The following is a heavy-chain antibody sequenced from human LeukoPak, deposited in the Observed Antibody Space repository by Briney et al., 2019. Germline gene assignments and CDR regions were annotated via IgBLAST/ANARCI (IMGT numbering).Heavy chain of an antibody. J-gene: IGHJ6*02. CDR2: INSDGSST. V-gene: IGHV3-74*01. Sequence: GGSLRLSCAASGFTFSSYSMNWVRQAPGQGLVWVSRINSDGSSTSYADSVKGRFTISRDNAKNTLYLQMNSLRAEDTAVYYCASTQSPSMVRGVSITYSYYYYGMDVWGQGTTVTVSS. D-gene: IGHD3-10*01. CDR3: ASTQSPSMVRGVSITYSYYYYGMDV. CDR1: GFTFSSYS.